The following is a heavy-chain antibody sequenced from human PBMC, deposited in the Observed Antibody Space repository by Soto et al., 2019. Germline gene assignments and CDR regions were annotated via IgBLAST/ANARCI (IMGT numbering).Heavy chain of an antibody. D-gene: IGHD2-21*02. J-gene: IGHJ4*02. Sequence: QVQLVQSGAEVKKPGSSVKVSCKASGGTFSSYAISWVRQAPGQGLEWMGGIIPIFGTANYAQKFQGRVTITADKSTSTAYMELSSLRSEDTAVYYCASTDLAYCGGDCYSSIDYWGQGTLVTVSS. CDR1: GGTFSSYA. V-gene: IGHV1-69*06. CDR3: ASTDLAYCGGDCYSSIDY. CDR2: IIPIFGTA.